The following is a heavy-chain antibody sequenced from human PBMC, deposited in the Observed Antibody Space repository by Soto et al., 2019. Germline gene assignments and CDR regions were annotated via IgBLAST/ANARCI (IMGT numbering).Heavy chain of an antibody. Sequence: QITLKESGPTLVKPTQNLTLTCTFSGFSLSTTGVGVGWIRQPPGKALEWLALIYWDDDKRYNPSLNSRLTITKDTSKNQVVLAMTNMDPVDTATFYCVQSRCGGDCLQSYSSHSYYGLDVWGQGTTVTVSS. D-gene: IGHD2-21*02. V-gene: IGHV2-5*02. J-gene: IGHJ6*02. CDR3: VQSRCGGDCLQSYSSHSYYGLDV. CDR2: IYWDDDK. CDR1: GFSLSTTGVG.